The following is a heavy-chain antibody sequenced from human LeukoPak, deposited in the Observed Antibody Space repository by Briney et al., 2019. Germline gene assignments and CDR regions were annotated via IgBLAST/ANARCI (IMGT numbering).Heavy chain of an antibody. CDR1: GFTFSNYN. V-gene: IGHV3-21*01. CDR2: VSSSSSYI. D-gene: IGHD1-26*01. J-gene: IGHJ4*02. Sequence: GGSLRLSCAASGFTFSNYNMNWVRQAPGKGLEWVSSVSSSSSYIYYADSVKGRFTISRDNAKNSLYLQTNSLRADDTAVYYCARDLVAATNLPFDYWGQGTLVTVSS. CDR3: ARDLVAATNLPFDY.